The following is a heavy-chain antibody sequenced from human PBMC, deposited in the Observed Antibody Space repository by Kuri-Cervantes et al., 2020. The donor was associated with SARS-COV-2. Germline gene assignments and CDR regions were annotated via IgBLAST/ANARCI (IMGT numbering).Heavy chain of an antibody. CDR2: IYYSGST. D-gene: IGHD4-23*01. J-gene: IGHJ5*02. CDR1: GGSISSGGYY. V-gene: IGHV4-31*03. CDR3: ARDGGNPYNWFDP. Sequence: SETLSLTCTVSGGSISSGGYYWSWICQHPGKGLEWIGYIYYSGSTYYNPSLKSRVTISVDTSKNQFSLKLSSVTAADTAVYYCARDGGNPYNWFDPWGQGTLVTVSS.